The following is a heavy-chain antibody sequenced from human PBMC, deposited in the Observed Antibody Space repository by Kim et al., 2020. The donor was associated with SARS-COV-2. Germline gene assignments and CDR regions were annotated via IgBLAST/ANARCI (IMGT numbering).Heavy chain of an antibody. J-gene: IGHJ4*02. CDR1: GFTFSDYY. CDR3: AIVGLSYSFFDY. CDR2: ISSSSSYT. V-gene: IGHV3-11*05. Sequence: GGSLRLSCAASGFTFSDYYMSWIRQAPGKGLEWVSYISSSSSYTNYADSVKGRFTISRDNAKNSLYLQMNSLRAEDTAVYYCAIVGLSYSFFDYWGQGTLVTVSS. D-gene: IGHD2-8*01.